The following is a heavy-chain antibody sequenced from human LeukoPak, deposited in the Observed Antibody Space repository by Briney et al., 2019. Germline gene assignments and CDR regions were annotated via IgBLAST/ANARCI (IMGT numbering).Heavy chain of an antibody. CDR3: ARVRVRGSFYYYGMDV. CDR2: IIPILGIA. D-gene: IGHD3-10*01. Sequence: SVKVSCKASGGTFSSYAISWVRQAPVQGLEWMGRIIPILGIANYAQKFQGRVTITADKSTSTAYMELSSLRSEDTAVYYCARVRVRGSFYYYGMDVWGQGTTVTVSS. J-gene: IGHJ6*02. CDR1: GGTFSSYA. V-gene: IGHV1-69*04.